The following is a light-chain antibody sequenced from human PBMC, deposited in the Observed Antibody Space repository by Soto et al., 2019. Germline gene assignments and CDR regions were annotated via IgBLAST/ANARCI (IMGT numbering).Light chain of an antibody. J-gene: IGKJ5*01. CDR2: DAS. V-gene: IGKV3-11*01. CDR3: DHRSIGGG. CDR1: QSVGSY. Sequence: EIVLTQYPDTLYLFPGEITNYSCRASQSVGSYLAWYQQKPGQAPRLLISDASNRATGIPASFSGSGSGTDFTGTICTLAPEDFAVYYGDHRSIGGGFGPGTRLDI.